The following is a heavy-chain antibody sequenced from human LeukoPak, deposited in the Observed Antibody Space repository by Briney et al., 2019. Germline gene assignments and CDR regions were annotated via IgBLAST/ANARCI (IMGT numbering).Heavy chain of an antibody. V-gene: IGHV3-30*18. CDR1: GFTFSSSG. Sequence: GGSLRLSCAASGFTFSSSGMHWVRQAPGKGLEWVAVISYDGSNKYYADSVKGRFTFSRDNSKNTLYLQMNSLRAEDTAVYHCAKEYCSNSVCHSLDYWGQGTLVTVSS. D-gene: IGHD2-8*01. CDR2: ISYDGSNK. J-gene: IGHJ4*02. CDR3: AKEYCSNSVCHSLDY.